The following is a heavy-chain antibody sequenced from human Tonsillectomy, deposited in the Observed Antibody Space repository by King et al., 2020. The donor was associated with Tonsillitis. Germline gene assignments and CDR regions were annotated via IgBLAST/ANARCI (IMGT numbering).Heavy chain of an antibody. CDR1: GFTLDDYA. Sequence: VQLVESGGGVVQPGGSLRLSCAASGFTLDDYAMHWFRQAPGKGLEWVSLISGYGGGTYYADSVKGRFTISRDNSKNSLYLQMNSLRTEDTALYYCAKESLDTAMVGWGQGTLVTVSS. V-gene: IGHV3-43*02. CDR2: ISGYGGGT. CDR3: AKESLDTAMVG. J-gene: IGHJ4*02. D-gene: IGHD5-18*01.